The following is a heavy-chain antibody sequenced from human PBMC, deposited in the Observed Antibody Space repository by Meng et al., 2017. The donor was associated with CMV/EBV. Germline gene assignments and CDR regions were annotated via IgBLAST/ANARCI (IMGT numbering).Heavy chain of an antibody. D-gene: IGHD3-22*01. CDR3: AKELVTYYYDSSGWDY. J-gene: IGHJ4*02. V-gene: IGHV3-33*06. CDR2: IWYDGSNK. CDR1: GFTFSSYG. Sequence: GESLKISYAASGFTFSSYGMHWVRQAPGKGLEWVAVIWYDGSNKYYADSVKGRFTISRDNSKNTLYLQMNSLRAEDTAVYYCAKELVTYYYDSSGWDYWGQGTLVTVSS.